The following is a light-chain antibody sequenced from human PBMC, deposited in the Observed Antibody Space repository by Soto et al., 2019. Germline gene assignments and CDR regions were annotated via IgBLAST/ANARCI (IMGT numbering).Light chain of an antibody. CDR1: SSNIGSNF. CDR3: SSYTTSSTLV. CDR2: EVS. V-gene: IGLV2-14*01. J-gene: IGLJ1*01. Sequence: QSVLTQPPSASGTPGQRLTIACSGTSSNIGSNFVNWYRQLPGTAPKLLIYEVSDRPSGVSNRFSGSKSGNTASLTISGLQAEDEADYYCSSYTTSSTLVFATGTKVTVL.